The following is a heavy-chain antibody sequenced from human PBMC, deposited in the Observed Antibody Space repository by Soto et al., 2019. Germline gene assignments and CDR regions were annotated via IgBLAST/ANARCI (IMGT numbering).Heavy chain of an antibody. Sequence: QVQLVESGGGVVQPGRSLRLSCAVSGFTFSSFAMHWVRQAPGKGLEWVAAISYDGTEKKYADSVKGRFTISRDNSRNTLYLQMNSLRLEDTAAYYCARVGRGPAKYFYNYALDVWGQGTTVTVSS. D-gene: IGHD3-10*01. CDR2: ISYDGTEK. V-gene: IGHV3-30-3*01. CDR1: GFTFSSFA. CDR3: ARVGRGPAKYFYNYALDV. J-gene: IGHJ6*02.